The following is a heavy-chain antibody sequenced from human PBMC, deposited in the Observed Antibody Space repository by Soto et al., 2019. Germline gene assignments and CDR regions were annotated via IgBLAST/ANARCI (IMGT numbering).Heavy chain of an antibody. CDR2: YPDGGSP. CDR3: ATGPGGPPLNRFDT. V-gene: IGHV4-31*03. CDR1: GPSLGATGNF. J-gene: IGHJ5*01. Sequence: PSETLSLTCTVSGPSLGATGNFLTWILQRPGSGLECIGYYPDGGSPFYSPSIKSRISISVYRSKNQFSLTLTSVTAAETAVYYCATGPGGPPLNRFDTWGHGTVVTVSS. D-gene: IGHD3-16*01.